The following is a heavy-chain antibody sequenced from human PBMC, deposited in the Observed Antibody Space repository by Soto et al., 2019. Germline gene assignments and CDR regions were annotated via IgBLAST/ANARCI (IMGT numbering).Heavy chain of an antibody. V-gene: IGHV5-51*01. Sequence: GESLKISCKGSGYTFTSSWIGWVRQMPGKGLEWMGIIYPDNSDTRYSPSFQGQVTMSVDKSIRTAYLQWTSLKASDTAMYYCARGHSGDWYVYFDYWGQGTLVTVSS. D-gene: IGHD6-19*01. CDR2: IYPDNSDT. CDR1: GYTFTSSW. J-gene: IGHJ4*02. CDR3: ARGHSGDWYVYFDY.